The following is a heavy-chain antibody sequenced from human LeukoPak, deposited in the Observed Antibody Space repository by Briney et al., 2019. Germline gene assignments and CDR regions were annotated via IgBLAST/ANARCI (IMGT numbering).Heavy chain of an antibody. CDR3: ASSGYSYGSGAFDI. CDR2: IYHSGST. D-gene: IGHD5-18*01. V-gene: IGHV4-30-2*01. CDR1: GGSISSGGYS. Sequence: SETLSLTCAVSGGSISSGGYSWSWIRQPPGKGLEWIGYIYHSGSTYYNPSLKSRVTISVDRSKNQFSLKLSSVTAADTAVYYCASSGYSYGSGAFDIWGQGTMVTVSS. J-gene: IGHJ3*02.